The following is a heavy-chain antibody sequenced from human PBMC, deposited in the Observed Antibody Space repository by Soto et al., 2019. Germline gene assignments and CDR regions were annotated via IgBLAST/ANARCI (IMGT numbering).Heavy chain of an antibody. CDR1: GGSISSYY. Sequence: PSESLSLTCTVSGGSISSYYWSWIRQPPGKGLEWIGYIYYSGSTNYNPSLKSRVTISVDTSKNQFSLKLSSVTAADTAVYYCAREKWDSRYDFLDAFDIWGQGTMVTVSS. D-gene: IGHD5-12*01. J-gene: IGHJ3*02. CDR3: AREKWDSRYDFLDAFDI. V-gene: IGHV4-59*12. CDR2: IYYSGST.